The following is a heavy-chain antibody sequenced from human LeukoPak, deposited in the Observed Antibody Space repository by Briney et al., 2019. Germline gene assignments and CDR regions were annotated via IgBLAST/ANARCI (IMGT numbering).Heavy chain of an antibody. J-gene: IGHJ6*03. CDR3: AREIPAASPYYYYYMDV. CDR2: IYYSGST. D-gene: IGHD2-2*01. Sequence: LSLTCTVSGGSISSGDYYWSWIRQPPGKGLEWIGYIYYSGSTYYNPSLKSRVTISVDTSKNQFSLKLSSVTAADTAVYYCAREIPAASPYYYYYMDVWGKGTTVTVSS. CDR1: GGSISSGDYY. V-gene: IGHV4-30-4*08.